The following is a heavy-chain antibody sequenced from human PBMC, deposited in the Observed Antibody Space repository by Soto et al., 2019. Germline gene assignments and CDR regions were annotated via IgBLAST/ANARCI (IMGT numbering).Heavy chain of an antibody. Sequence: EEQLLESGGGLAQPGGSLLLSCAASGFTFRGYAMSWVRPAPGKGPEWVSGISGSGDSTYHAKSVKGRFIISRDNSKNTLYWEITSLRAEDRAGYYCAKADGASKSPFDCWGPGTLVAVSS. D-gene: IGHD2-8*01. CDR2: ISGSGDST. V-gene: IGHV3-23*01. CDR3: AKADGASKSPFDC. CDR1: GFTFRGYA. J-gene: IGHJ4*02.